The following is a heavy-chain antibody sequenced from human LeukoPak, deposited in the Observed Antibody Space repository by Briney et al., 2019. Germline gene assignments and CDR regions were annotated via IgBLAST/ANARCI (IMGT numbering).Heavy chain of an antibody. D-gene: IGHD3-10*01. J-gene: IGHJ3*02. V-gene: IGHV3-11*01. CDR2: ISSSGSTI. CDR3: AKRWDTMDRGVRNDAFDI. Sequence: PGGSLRLSCAASGFTFSDYYMSWIRQAPGKGLEWVSYISSSGSTIYYADSVKGRFTISRDNSKNTLYLQMNSLRAEDTAVYYCAKRWDTMDRGVRNDAFDIWGQGTLVTVSS. CDR1: GFTFSDYY.